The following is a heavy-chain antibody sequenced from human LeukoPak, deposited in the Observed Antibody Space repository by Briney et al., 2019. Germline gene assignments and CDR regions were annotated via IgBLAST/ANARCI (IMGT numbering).Heavy chain of an antibody. D-gene: IGHD3-3*01. J-gene: IGHJ6*02. Sequence: PSETLSLTCTVSGGSISSGGYYWSWIRQHPGKCLVWLGYIYYSGSTYYNPSLKSRVTISVDTSKNQFSLKLSSVTAADTAVYYCAREAGVNPYDFWSGQRPTYGMDVWGQGTTVTVSS. CDR1: GGSISSGGYY. CDR2: IYYSGST. V-gene: IGHV4-31*03. CDR3: AREAGVNPYDFWSGQRPTYGMDV.